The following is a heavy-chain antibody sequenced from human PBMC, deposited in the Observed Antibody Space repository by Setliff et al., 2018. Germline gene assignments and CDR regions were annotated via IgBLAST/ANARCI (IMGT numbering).Heavy chain of an antibody. J-gene: IGHJ4*02. CDR2: INHSGST. CDR3: ARLSGYYFDY. D-gene: IGHD3-22*01. Sequence: SETLSLTCAVYGGSFSYYYWTWIRQPPGKGLEWIGEINHSGSTNYNPSLKSRVTISVDTSKNQFSLKLSSVTAADTAVFYCARLSGYYFDYWGQGTLVTVSS. CDR1: GGSFSYYY. V-gene: IGHV4-34*01.